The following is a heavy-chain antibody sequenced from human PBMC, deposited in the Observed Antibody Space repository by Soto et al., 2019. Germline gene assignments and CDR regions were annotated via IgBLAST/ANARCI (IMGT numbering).Heavy chain of an antibody. J-gene: IGHJ4*02. CDR3: AKRGDRWIAAAGDIDY. V-gene: IGHV3-33*06. Sequence: QVQLVESGGGVVQPGRSLRLSCAASGFTFSSYGMHWVRQAPGKGLEWVAVIWYDGSNKYYADSVKGRFTISRDNSKNTLYLQMNSLRAEDTAVYYCAKRGDRWIAAAGDIDYWGQGTLVTVSS. CDR1: GFTFSSYG. D-gene: IGHD6-13*01. CDR2: IWYDGSNK.